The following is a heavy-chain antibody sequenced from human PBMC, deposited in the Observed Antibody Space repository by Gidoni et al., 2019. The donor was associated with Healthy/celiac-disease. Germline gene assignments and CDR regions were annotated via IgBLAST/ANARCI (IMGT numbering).Heavy chain of an antibody. Sequence: EVQLLESGGCLVQPGGSLSFSCAASGFTFSSYPMSWVRQAPGKGLEWVSAISGSGGSTYYADSVKGRFTISRDNSKNTLYLQMNSLRAEDTAVYYCAKDPVRVSHFDYWGQGTLVTVSS. CDR1: GFTFSSYP. CDR2: ISGSGGST. D-gene: IGHD3-16*02. CDR3: AKDPVRVSHFDY. V-gene: IGHV3-23*01. J-gene: IGHJ4*02.